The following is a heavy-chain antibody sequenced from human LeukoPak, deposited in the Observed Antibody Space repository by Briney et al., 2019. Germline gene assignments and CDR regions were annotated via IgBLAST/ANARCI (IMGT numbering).Heavy chain of an antibody. D-gene: IGHD6-13*01. J-gene: IGHJ4*02. CDR2: INPNSGGT. CDR1: GYTFTGYY. V-gene: IGHV1-2*06. CDR3: ARSSSWGRYDY. Sequence: ASVKVSCKASGYTFTGYYMHWVRQAPGQGLEWMGRINPNSGGTNYAQKLQGRVTMTTDTSTSTAYMELRSLRSDDTAVYYCARSSSWGRYDYWGQGTLVTVSS.